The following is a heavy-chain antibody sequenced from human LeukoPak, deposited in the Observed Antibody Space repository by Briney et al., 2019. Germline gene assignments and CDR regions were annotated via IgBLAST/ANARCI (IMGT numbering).Heavy chain of an antibody. V-gene: IGHV1-46*01. CDR3: AREREDSYYFDY. Sequence: GASVKVSCKTSGYTFASYHIHWVRQAPGQGLEWMGIIKISGGSSTYAQMFQGRLTMTRDTSTRTVYMEMSSLTSEDTALYYYAREREDSYYFDYWGQGTLVTVSS. CDR1: GYTFASYH. D-gene: IGHD5-18*01. CDR2: IKISGGSS. J-gene: IGHJ4*02.